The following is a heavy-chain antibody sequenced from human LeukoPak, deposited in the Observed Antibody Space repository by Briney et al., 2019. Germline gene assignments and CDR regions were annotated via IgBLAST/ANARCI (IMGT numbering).Heavy chain of an antibody. Sequence: PGGSLRLSCAASGFTFSSYWMHWVRQAPGKGLVWVSRIKSDGSTTTYADSVKGRFTISRDNAKNTLYLQMNSLRAEDTAVYYCVREVPGTWGGFDYWGQGALVTVSS. CDR3: VREVPGTWGGFDY. D-gene: IGHD6-19*01. V-gene: IGHV3-74*01. J-gene: IGHJ4*02. CDR2: IKSDGSTT. CDR1: GFTFSSYW.